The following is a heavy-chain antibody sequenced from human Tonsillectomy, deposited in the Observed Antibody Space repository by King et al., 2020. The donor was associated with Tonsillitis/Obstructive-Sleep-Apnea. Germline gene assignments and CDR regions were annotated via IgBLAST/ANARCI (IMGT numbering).Heavy chain of an antibody. CDR3: ARAYGAAAGKGGDAFDI. J-gene: IGHJ3*02. CDR1: GYTFTGYY. D-gene: IGHD6-13*01. V-gene: IGHV1-2*04. Sequence: QLVQSGAEVKKPGASVKVSCKASGYTFTGYYMHWVRQAPGQGLEWIGCINPNSCGPNYAQEFQGWVTMTRDTSISTAYKERGRLRSEDTAVYYCARAYGAAAGKGGDAFDIWGQGTMVTVSS. CDR2: INPNSCGP.